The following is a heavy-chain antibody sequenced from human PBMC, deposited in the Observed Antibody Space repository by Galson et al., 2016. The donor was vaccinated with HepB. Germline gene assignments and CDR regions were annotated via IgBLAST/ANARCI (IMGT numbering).Heavy chain of an antibody. D-gene: IGHD2-21*02. J-gene: IGHJ4*02. CDR3: ARTYCGGDCITYDF. CDR2: DSMDGRRK. CDR1: GFTFSNRG. V-gene: IGHV3-30*03. Sequence: SLRLSCAASGFTFSNRGMHWVRQAPGKGLEWVAADSMDGRRKFYADSVKGRFTISRDNAKRSIYLQMNSLRVADTAVYYCARTYCGGDCITYDFWGQGALVIVSS.